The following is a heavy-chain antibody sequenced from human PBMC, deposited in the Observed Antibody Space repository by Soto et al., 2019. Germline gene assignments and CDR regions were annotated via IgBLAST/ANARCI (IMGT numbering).Heavy chain of an antibody. Sequence: ASVKVSCKASGYTFTGYYMHWVRQAPGQGLEWMGWINPNSGGTNYAQKFQGRVTMTRDTSISTAYMELSRLRSDDTALYYCAGSKNREFGFDYWGQGALVTVSS. D-gene: IGHD3-10*01. J-gene: IGHJ4*02. V-gene: IGHV1-2*02. CDR2: INPNSGGT. CDR1: GYTFTGYY. CDR3: AGSKNREFGFDY.